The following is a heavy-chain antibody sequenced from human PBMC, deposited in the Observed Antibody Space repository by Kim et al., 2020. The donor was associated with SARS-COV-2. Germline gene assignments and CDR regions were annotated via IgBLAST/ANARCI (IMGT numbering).Heavy chain of an antibody. CDR3: AKDPRYSSSYSVFDP. V-gene: IGHV3-23*01. Sequence: DAVKVRFTISRDNSKNTLYLQMNSLRAEDTAVYYCAKDPRYSSSYSVFDPWGQGTLVTVSS. D-gene: IGHD6-13*01. J-gene: IGHJ5*02.